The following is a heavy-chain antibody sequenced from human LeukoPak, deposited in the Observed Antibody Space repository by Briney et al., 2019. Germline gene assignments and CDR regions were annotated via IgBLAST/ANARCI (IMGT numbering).Heavy chain of an antibody. D-gene: IGHD3-10*01. J-gene: IGHJ4*02. V-gene: IGHV4-31*03. CDR1: GGSISSGGYY. CDR3: ARADSMVRGVIPATYFDY. CDR2: IYYSGST. Sequence: SQTLSLTCTVSGGSISSGGYYWSRIRQHPGKGLEWIGYIYYSGSTYYNPSLKSRVTISVDTSKNQFSLKLSSVTAADTAVYYCARADSMVRGVIPATYFDYWGQGTLVTVSS.